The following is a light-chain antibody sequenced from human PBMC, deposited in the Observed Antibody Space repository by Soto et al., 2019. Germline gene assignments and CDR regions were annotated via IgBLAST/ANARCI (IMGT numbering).Light chain of an antibody. J-gene: IGLJ3*02. CDR1: SSGVGGYNY. CDR3: SSYAGSARV. Sequence: QSALTQPPSASGSPGQSVTISCTGTSSGVGGYNYVSWYQQRPGKAPKLMIYEVSKRPSGVPDRFSGSKSGNTASLTVSGLQAEDEADYHCSSYAGSARVFGGGTKLTVL. V-gene: IGLV2-8*01. CDR2: EVS.